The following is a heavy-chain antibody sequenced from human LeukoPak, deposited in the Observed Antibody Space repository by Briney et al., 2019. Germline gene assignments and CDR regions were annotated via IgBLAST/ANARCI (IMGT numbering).Heavy chain of an antibody. J-gene: IGHJ5*02. CDR1: GFTFDDYA. V-gene: IGHV3-20*04. CDR3: ARDKGLSAAVGTWFDP. D-gene: IGHD6-13*01. Sequence: GGSLRLSCAASGFTFDDYAMSWVRHVPGKGLEGVSGINWNGGSTGYADSLKGRFTISRDNAKNSLYLQMNSLRAEDTALYYCARDKGLSAAVGTWFDPCGQGTLVTVSS. CDR2: INWNGGST.